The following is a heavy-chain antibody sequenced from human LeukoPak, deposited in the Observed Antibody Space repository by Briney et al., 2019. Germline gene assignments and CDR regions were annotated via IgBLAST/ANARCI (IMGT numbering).Heavy chain of an antibody. D-gene: IGHD3-10*01. CDR1: GFTFSSYD. V-gene: IGHV3-13*01. Sequence: GGSLRLSCPASGFTFSSYDMHWVRQATGKGLEWVSAIGTAGDTYYPGSVKGRFTISRENAKNSLYLQMNSLRAGDTAVYYCARGLWFGESYYFDYWGQGTLVTVSS. J-gene: IGHJ4*02. CDR2: IGTAGDT. CDR3: ARGLWFGESYYFDY.